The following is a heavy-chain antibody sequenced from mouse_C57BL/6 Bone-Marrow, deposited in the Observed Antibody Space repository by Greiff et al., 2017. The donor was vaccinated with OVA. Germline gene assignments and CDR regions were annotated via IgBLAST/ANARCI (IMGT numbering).Heavy chain of an antibody. V-gene: IGHV5-12*01. Sequence: EVQRVESGGGLVQPGGSLKLSCAASGFTFSDYYMYWVRQTPEKRLEWVAYISNGGGSTYYPDTVKGRFTISRDNAKNTLYLQMSRLKSEDTAMYYCARNYYGSSPFAYWGQGTLVTVSA. J-gene: IGHJ3*01. CDR3: ARNYYGSSPFAY. CDR1: GFTFSDYY. CDR2: ISNGGGST. D-gene: IGHD1-1*01.